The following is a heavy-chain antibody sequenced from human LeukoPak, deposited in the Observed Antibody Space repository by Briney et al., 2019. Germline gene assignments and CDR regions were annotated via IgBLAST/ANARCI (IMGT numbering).Heavy chain of an antibody. Sequence: GGSLRLSCALSGLTVNDNYMSWVRQAPGKGLEWVSLIFPDGQTYYADFVQGRFSISRDMSRNILFLDMSSLRAEDTAVFFCARANPVYGDFDYWGQGTLVTDPS. CDR2: IFPDGQT. CDR1: GLTVNDNY. D-gene: IGHD4-17*01. J-gene: IGHJ4*02. CDR3: ARANPVYGDFDY. V-gene: IGHV3-53*01.